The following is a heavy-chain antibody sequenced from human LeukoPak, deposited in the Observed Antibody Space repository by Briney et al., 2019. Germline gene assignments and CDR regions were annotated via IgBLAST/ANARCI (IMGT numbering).Heavy chain of an antibody. CDR2: LSHTGNTI. CDR3: ARASDSSSGYFDC. V-gene: IGHV3-11*01. Sequence: GGALRLSCAASGFTFSDYYMSWIRQAPGKGLEGVSYLSHTGNTIKYADSVKGRFTISGDNAKNSLSLQMNSLRAEDTALYYCARASDSSSGYFDCWGQGALVTVSS. J-gene: IGHJ4*02. CDR1: GFTFSDYY. D-gene: IGHD6-6*01.